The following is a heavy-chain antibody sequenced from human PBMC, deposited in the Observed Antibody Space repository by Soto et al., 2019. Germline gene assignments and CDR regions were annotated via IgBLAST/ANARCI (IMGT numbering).Heavy chain of an antibody. Sequence: PGESLKISCKTSGYTLTSYWIGWVRQMRGKGLEWMGIIYPDDSDTRYSPSFQGQVTISADKSISTAYLQWSSLKASDTAMYYCARRGMFCSSPTCYADYWGQGTLVTVSS. CDR1: GYTLTSYW. CDR3: ARRGMFCSSPTCYADY. J-gene: IGHJ4*02. V-gene: IGHV5-51*01. CDR2: IYPDDSDT. D-gene: IGHD2-2*01.